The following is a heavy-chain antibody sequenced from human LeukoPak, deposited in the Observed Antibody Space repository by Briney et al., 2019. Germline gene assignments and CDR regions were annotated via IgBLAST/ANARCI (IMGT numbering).Heavy chain of an antibody. J-gene: IGHJ6*02. CDR3: AREVDIVVVPAAIYYYYYGMDV. CDR2: IKQDGSEE. V-gene: IGHV3-7*01. Sequence: GGSLRLSCAASGFTVSSNYMSWVRQAPGQGLEWVANIKQDGSEEYYVDSVKGRFTISRDNAKNSLYLQMNSLRAEDTAVYYCAREVDIVVVPAAIYYYYYGMDVWGQGTTVTVSS. CDR1: GFTVSSNY. D-gene: IGHD2-2*03.